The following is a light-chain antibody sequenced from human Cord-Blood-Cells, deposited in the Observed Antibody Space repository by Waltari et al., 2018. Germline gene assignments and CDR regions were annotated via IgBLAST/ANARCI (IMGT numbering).Light chain of an antibody. V-gene: IGKV1-39*01. J-gene: IGKJ2*01. CDR3: QQSHSTPYT. CDR1: QSISSY. Sequence: DIQMTQYPSSLSASVGDRVTITCRASQSISSYLNWYQQKPGKAPKLLIYAASSLQSGVPSRFSGSGSGTDFTLTISSLQPEDFASYYCQQSHSTPYTFGQGTKLEIK. CDR2: AAS.